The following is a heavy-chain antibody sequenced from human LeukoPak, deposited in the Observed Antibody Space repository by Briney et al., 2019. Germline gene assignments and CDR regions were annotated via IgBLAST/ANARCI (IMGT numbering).Heavy chain of an antibody. CDR1: GYTFTSYY. CDR2: INPSGGST. CDR3: ARAVSIGSSKPNFDY. J-gene: IGHJ4*02. Sequence: ASVKVSCKASGYTFTSYYMHWVRQAPGQGLEWMGIINPSGGSTSYAQKFQGRVTITADKSTSTAYMELSSLRSEDTAVYYCARAVSIGSSKPNFDYWGQGTLVTVSS. V-gene: IGHV1-46*01. D-gene: IGHD6-6*01.